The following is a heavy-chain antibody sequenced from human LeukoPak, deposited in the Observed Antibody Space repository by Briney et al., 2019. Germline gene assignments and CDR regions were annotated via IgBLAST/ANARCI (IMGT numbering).Heavy chain of an antibody. V-gene: IGHV4-39*07. CDR1: GGSISSSSYY. J-gene: IGHJ4*02. CDR2: IYYSGST. Sequence: SETLSLTCTVSGGSISSSSYYWGWIRQPPGKGLEWIGSIYYSGSTYYNPSLKSRVTISVDTSKNQFSLKLSSVTAADTAVYYCARGWELLQFDYWGQGTLVTVSS. D-gene: IGHD1-26*01. CDR3: ARGWELLQFDY.